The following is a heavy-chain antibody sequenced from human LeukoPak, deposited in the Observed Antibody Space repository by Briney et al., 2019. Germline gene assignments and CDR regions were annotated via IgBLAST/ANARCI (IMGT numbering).Heavy chain of an antibody. Sequence: GGSLRLSCAASGFTFSSYSMNWVRQAPGMGLEWVSSIDSSSSYIYKADSVKGRFTISRDNAKNSLYLQMNSLRAEDTAVYYCARVRDFYEAFDVWGQGTMVTVSS. V-gene: IGHV3-21*01. D-gene: IGHD2/OR15-2a*01. CDR3: ARVRDFYEAFDV. CDR1: GFTFSSYS. J-gene: IGHJ3*01. CDR2: IDSSSSYI.